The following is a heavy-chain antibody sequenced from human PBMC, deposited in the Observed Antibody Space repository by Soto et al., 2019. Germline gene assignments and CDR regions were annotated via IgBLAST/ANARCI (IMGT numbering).Heavy chain of an antibody. CDR2: IIPIFGTA. CDR3: ARDLYESAGLRFLEWLLGY. Sequence: ASVKVSCKASGGTFSSYAISWVRQAPGQGLEWMGGIIPIFGTANYAQKFQGRVTITADESTSTAYMELSSLRSEDTAVYYCARDLYESAGLRFLEWLLGYWGQGTLVTVSS. CDR1: GGTFSSYA. V-gene: IGHV1-69*13. J-gene: IGHJ4*02. D-gene: IGHD3-3*01.